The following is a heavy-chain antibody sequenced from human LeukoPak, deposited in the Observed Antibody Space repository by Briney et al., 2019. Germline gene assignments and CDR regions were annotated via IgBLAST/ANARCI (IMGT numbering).Heavy chain of an antibody. J-gene: IGHJ4*02. V-gene: IGHV3-23*01. D-gene: IGHD6-13*01. Sequence: GGPLRLSCAASGFNFSDYYLSWVRQAPGKGLEWVSTISTSGGSTFYANSVKGRFTISRDNSKNTLYLQMNSLRAEDTAIYYCAKDHAAAGQLFDYWGLGTLVTVSS. CDR3: AKDHAAAGQLFDY. CDR2: ISTSGGST. CDR1: GFNFSDYY.